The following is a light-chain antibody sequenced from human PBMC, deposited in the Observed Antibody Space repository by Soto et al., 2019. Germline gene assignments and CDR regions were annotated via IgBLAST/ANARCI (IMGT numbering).Light chain of an antibody. J-gene: IGKJ1*01. V-gene: IGKV1-39*01. CDR3: QQSYTTPRT. CDR2: AAS. Sequence: DIQMTQSPSSLSASVGDRITITCRASQTITSSLNWYQQKPGRAPNLLIFAASSLQSGVPSRFSGSGSGTLFTLTISSLHPEDFATYFCQQSYTTPRTFGQGTKVDIK. CDR1: QTITSS.